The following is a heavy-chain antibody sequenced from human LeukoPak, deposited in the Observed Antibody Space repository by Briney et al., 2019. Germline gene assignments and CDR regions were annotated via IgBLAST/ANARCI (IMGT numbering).Heavy chain of an antibody. Sequence: GGSLRLSCAASGFTFSSYGMHWVRQAPGKGLEWVAVIWYDGSNKYYADSVKGRFTISRDNSKNTLYLQMNSLRAEDTAVYYCAKDGGQWLAYNWFDPWGQGTLVTVSS. CDR1: GFTFSSYG. CDR2: IWYDGSNK. V-gene: IGHV3-33*06. CDR3: AKDGGQWLAYNWFDP. J-gene: IGHJ5*02. D-gene: IGHD6-19*01.